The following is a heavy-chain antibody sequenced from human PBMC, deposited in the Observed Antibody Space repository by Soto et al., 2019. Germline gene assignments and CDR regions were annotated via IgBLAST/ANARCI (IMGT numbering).Heavy chain of an antibody. CDR3: ARYYGIVVVPAAIYWFDP. CDR2: IYYSGST. J-gene: IGHJ5*02. Sequence: SETLSLTCTVSGVSISSYYWSWIRPPPGKGLEWIGYIYYSGSTNYNPSLKSRVTISVDTSKNQFSLKLSSVTAADTAVYYCARYYGIVVVPAAIYWFDPWGQGTLVTVSS. V-gene: IGHV4-59*08. D-gene: IGHD2-2*01. CDR1: GVSISSYY.